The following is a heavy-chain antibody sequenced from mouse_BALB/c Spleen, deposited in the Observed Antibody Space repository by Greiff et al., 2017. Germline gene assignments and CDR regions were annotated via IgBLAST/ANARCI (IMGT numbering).Heavy chain of an antibody. CDR3: ARGGFYYGSISFAY. D-gene: IGHD1-1*01. Sequence: VNLVESGAELMKPGASVKISCKATGYTFSSYWIEWVKQRPGHGLEWIGEILPGSGSTNYNEKFKGKATFTADTSSNTAYMQLSSLTSEDSAVYYCARGGFYYGSISFAYWGQGTLVTVSA. V-gene: IGHV1-9*01. CDR1: GYTFSSYW. J-gene: IGHJ3*01. CDR2: ILPGSGST.